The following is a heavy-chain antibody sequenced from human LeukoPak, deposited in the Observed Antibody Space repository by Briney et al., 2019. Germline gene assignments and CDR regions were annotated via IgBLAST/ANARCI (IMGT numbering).Heavy chain of an antibody. CDR1: GYTFTSYD. Sequence: VASVKVSCKASGYTFTSYDINWVRQATGQGLEWMGWMNPNSGNTGYAQKFQGRVTMTRNTSISTAYMELSSLRSEDTAVYYCARGPSSNRGFDYWGQGTLVTVSS. D-gene: IGHD6-13*01. CDR2: MNPNSGNT. CDR3: ARGPSSNRGFDY. J-gene: IGHJ4*02. V-gene: IGHV1-8*01.